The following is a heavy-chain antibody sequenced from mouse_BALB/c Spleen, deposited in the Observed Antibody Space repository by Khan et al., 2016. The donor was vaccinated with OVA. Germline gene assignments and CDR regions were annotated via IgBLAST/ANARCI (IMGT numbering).Heavy chain of an antibody. CDR1: GYTFTSYT. D-gene: IGHD2-14*01. J-gene: IGHJ3*01. CDR3: VRYWCDYRNDGWFAY. CDR2: INPSNNYT. V-gene: IGHV1-4*01. Sequence: QVQLKESGAELARPGASVKMSCKASGYTFTSYTIHWIKLRPGKGLEWIGYINPSNNYTNYNQKFKDKATLTADKSSTTAYMQLSSLKSDDSAVYNCVRYWCDYRNDGWFAYWGQGTLVTVSA.